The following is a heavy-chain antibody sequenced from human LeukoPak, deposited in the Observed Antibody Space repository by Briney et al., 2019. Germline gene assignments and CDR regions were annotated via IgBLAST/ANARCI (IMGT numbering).Heavy chain of an antibody. V-gene: IGHV3-30*02. CDR2: IRYGGSNK. Sequence: GGSLRLSCAASGFTFSSYGMHWVRQAPGKGLEWVAFIRYGGSNKYYADSVKGRFTISRDNGKNSLHLQMNSLRADDTAVYYCACSRLTFSSSWLWWGQGALVTVSS. CDR1: GFTFSSYG. D-gene: IGHD6-13*01. CDR3: ACSRLTFSSSWLW. J-gene: IGHJ4*02.